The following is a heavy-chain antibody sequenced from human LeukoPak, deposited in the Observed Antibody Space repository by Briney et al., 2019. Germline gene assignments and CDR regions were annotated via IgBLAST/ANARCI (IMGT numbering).Heavy chain of an antibody. V-gene: IGHV1-2*02. CDR1: EYTFTGYY. Sequence: ASVKVSCKASEYTFTGYYIHWVRQAPGQGLEWMGWIDPNTGDSNYVQKFQGRVTMTRDTSISTAYMELSRLRSDDTSFYYCARIRYCGGISCYYIDYWGQGTLVTVSA. CDR3: ARIRYCGGISCYYIDY. D-gene: IGHD2-2*01. CDR2: IDPNTGDS. J-gene: IGHJ4*02.